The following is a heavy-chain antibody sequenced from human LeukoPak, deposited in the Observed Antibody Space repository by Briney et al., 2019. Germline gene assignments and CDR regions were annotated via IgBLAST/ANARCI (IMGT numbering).Heavy chain of an antibody. CDR2: INHGGST. D-gene: IGHD4-23*01. Sequence: SETLSLTCAVYGGSLSAYYWTWIRQPPGKGLEWIGEINHGGSTSYNPSLKSRVTISTDTSKNQFSLKLSSVTAADTAVYYCARYLDYGGNSRVFQHWGQGTLVTVSS. J-gene: IGHJ1*01. CDR1: GGSLSAYY. CDR3: ARYLDYGGNSRVFQH. V-gene: IGHV4-34*01.